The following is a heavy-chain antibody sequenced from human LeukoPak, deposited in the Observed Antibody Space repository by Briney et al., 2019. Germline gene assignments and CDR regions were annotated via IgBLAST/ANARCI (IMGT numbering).Heavy chain of an antibody. J-gene: IGHJ6*03. CDR3: AKDPGQSVRGYYMEL. D-gene: IGHD3-10*01. Sequence: GGSLRLSCAASGFTFTSYAMNWVRQAPGKGLEWVSAISGSGSSTYYADSVKGRFTISRDDSKNTLFLQMNSLRAEDTAVYYCAKDPGQSVRGYYMELWGKGTTVTVSS. CDR1: GFTFTSYA. CDR2: ISGSGSST. V-gene: IGHV3-23*01.